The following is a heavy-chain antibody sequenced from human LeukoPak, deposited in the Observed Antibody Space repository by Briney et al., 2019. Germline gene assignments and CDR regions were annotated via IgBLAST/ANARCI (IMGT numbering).Heavy chain of an antibody. CDR1: GFTFSSYG. V-gene: IGHV3-23*01. D-gene: IGHD6-13*01. J-gene: IGHJ4*02. Sequence: PGGTLRLSCAASGFTFSSYGMSWVRQAPGKGLEWVSATSGSGDSTFYADSVKGRFTISRDNSKNTVYLQMNSLRAEDTAVYYCAKDGIAAADHCWGQGTLVTVSS. CDR2: TSGSGDST. CDR3: AKDGIAAADHC.